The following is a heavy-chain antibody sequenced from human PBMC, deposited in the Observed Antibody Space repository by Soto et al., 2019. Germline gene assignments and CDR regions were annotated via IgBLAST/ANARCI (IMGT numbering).Heavy chain of an antibody. CDR2: ISGSGGST. D-gene: IGHD2-2*01. V-gene: IGHV3-23*01. CDR3: AKDIPDTKYYYYYYMDV. Sequence: VQLLESGGGLVQPGGSLRLSCAASGFTFSSYAMSWVRQAPGKGLEWVSAISGSGGSTYYADSVKGRFTISRDNSKNTLYLQMNSLRAEDTAVYYCAKDIPDTKYYYYYYMDVWGKGTTVTVSS. CDR1: GFTFSSYA. J-gene: IGHJ6*03.